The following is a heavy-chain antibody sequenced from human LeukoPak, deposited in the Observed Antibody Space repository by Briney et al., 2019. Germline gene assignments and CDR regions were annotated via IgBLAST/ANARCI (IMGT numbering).Heavy chain of an antibody. D-gene: IGHD3-3*01. V-gene: IGHV3-23*01. Sequence: GGSLRLSCAASGFTFSSYAVSWVRQGPGEGVEWVSAISGSGGRTYYGDSVTGPITISRDTSKNTLYLQMNSLTAEDTAVYYCAKDRIGVGIQFDPWGHGTLVTVSS. CDR1: GFTFSSYA. J-gene: IGHJ5*02. CDR3: AKDRIGVGIQFDP. CDR2: ISGSGGRT.